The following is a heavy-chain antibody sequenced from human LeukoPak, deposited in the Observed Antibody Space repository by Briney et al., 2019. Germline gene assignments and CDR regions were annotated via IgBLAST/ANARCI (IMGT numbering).Heavy chain of an antibody. CDR1: GYTFTSYG. CDR2: ISAYNGNT. CDR3: ARVPSIAARLGNYYYYYMDV. D-gene: IGHD6-6*01. V-gene: IGHV1-18*01. J-gene: IGHJ6*03. Sequence: ASVKVSCKASGYTFTSYGISWVRQAPGQGLVWMGWISAYNGNTNYAQKFQGRVTMTRNTSISTAYMELSSLRSEDTAVYYCARVPSIAARLGNYYYYYMDVWGKGTTVAVSS.